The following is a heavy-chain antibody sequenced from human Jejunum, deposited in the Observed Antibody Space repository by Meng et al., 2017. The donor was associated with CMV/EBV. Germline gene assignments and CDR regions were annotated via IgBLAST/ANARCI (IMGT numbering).Heavy chain of an antibody. V-gene: IGHV3-30-3*01. CDR2: ISYDGSRK. CDR3: ASLKNIILVVAATVDY. D-gene: IGHD2-15*01. Sequence: FTFSSYTMHWVRQAPGKGLEWVALISYDGSRKYCADSVKGRFTISRDNSKNALYLQMNSLRPEDTAVYYCASLKNIILVVAATVDYWGQGTLVTVSS. J-gene: IGHJ4*02. CDR1: FTFSSYT.